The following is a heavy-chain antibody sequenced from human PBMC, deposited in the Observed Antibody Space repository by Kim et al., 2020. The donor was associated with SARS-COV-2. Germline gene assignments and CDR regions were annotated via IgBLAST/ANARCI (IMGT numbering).Heavy chain of an antibody. CDR2: INHSGST. V-gene: IGHV4-34*01. Sequence: SETLSLTCAVYGVSFSGYHLSWIRQPPGKGLEWFGEINHSGSTNYNPSLKSRVTISVDTSKNQFSLQLSSVTAADTAVYYCASYPRGSGYSRSRAPEGDHWGQGTLVTVSS. D-gene: IGHD6-13*01. CDR3: ASYPRGSGYSRSRAPEGDH. J-gene: IGHJ4*02. CDR1: GVSFSGYH.